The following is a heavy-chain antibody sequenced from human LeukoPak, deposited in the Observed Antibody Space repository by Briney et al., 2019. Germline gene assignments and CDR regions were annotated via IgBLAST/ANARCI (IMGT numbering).Heavy chain of an antibody. D-gene: IGHD2-21*02. Sequence: ASVKVSCKTSGYTFTSCYMHWVRQAPGQGLEWMGMINPSAGSTRYAQKFQGRVTMTTDTSTSTVYMELSSLRSEDTAVYYCARGGCGDSAAPFDDWGQGTLVPVCS. CDR1: GYTFTSCY. J-gene: IGHJ4*02. CDR3: ARGGCGDSAAPFDD. CDR2: INPSAGST. V-gene: IGHV1-46*01.